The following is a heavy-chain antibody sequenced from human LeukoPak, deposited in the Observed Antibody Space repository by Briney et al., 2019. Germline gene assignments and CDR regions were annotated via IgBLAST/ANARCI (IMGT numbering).Heavy chain of an antibody. D-gene: IGHD4-17*01. CDR1: GFPFSDFY. V-gene: IGHV3-11*04. J-gene: IGHJ4*02. CDR3: ARDGGYGDYRD. CDR2: ISKSGSTI. Sequence: GGSLRLSCAASGFPFSDFYMSWIRQAPGKGLEWVSYISKSGSTINYADSVKGRFTISRDNARNSLFLQMNSLRAEDTAVYYCARDGGYGDYRDWGQGTLVTVSS.